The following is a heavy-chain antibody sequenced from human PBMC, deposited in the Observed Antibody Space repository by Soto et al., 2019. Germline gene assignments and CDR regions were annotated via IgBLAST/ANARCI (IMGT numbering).Heavy chain of an antibody. V-gene: IGHV3-13*01. CDR1: GFTFSSYD. Sequence: GGSLRLSCAASGFTFSSYDMHWVRQATGKGLEWVSAIGTAGDTYYPGSVKGRFTISRENAKNSLYLQMNSLRAGDTAVYYCARTRLYCSGGSCYSWFDPWGQGTLVTVSS. CDR3: ARTRLYCSGGSCYSWFDP. J-gene: IGHJ5*02. CDR2: IGTAGDT. D-gene: IGHD2-15*01.